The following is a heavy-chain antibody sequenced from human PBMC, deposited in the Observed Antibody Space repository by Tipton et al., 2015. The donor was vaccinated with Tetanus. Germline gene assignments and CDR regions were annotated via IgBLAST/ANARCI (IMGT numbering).Heavy chain of an antibody. V-gene: IGHV1-69*06. D-gene: IGHD6-13*01. CDR3: ARDPGIASAGLWFDP. J-gene: IGHJ5*02. CDR2: IIPIFGTI. CDR1: GGSFSTYV. Sequence: QSGAEVKKPGSSVKVSCETSGGSFSTYVTSWVRQAPGQGLERMGSIIPIFGTITYAQKFQGRVTITADKSTSTAHMSLSSLRSEDTAVYYCARDPGIASAGLWFDPWGQGTLVTVSS.